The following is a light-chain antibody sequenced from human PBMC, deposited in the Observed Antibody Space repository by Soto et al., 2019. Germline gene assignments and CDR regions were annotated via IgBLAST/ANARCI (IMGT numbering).Light chain of an antibody. CDR1: QSVSSN. CDR2: GAS. CDR3: QQYNNWPVT. J-gene: IGKJ1*01. Sequence: EIVMTQSPATLSVSPGERATLSCRASQSVSSNLAWYQQKPGQAPRLLIYGASNRATGIPAMFSGSGSGTEFTLTISSLQSEDFAVYYCQQYNNWPVTFGQGTKVEIK. V-gene: IGKV3-15*01.